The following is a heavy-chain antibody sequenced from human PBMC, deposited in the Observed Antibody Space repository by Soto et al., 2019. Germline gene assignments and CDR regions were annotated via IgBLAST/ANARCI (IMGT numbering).Heavy chain of an antibody. J-gene: IGHJ6*02. D-gene: IGHD1-26*01. CDR3: ARRAPVWSNSFRIGYYGMDV. V-gene: IGHV1-18*01. Sequence: QVQLVQSGAEVKKPGASVKVSCKASGYTFTSYGISWVRQAPGQGLEWMGWISAYNGNTNYAQKLQGRVTMTTDTSTSTAYMELRSLRSDDTAVYYCARRAPVWSNSFRIGYYGMDVWGQGTTVTVSS. CDR1: GYTFTSYG. CDR2: ISAYNGNT.